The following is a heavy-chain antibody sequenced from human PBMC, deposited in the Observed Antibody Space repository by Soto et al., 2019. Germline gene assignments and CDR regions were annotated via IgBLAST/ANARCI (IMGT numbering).Heavy chain of an antibody. D-gene: IGHD6-19*01. CDR3: TRQHLDVPVASAIDY. V-gene: IGHV3-73*02. Sequence: EVQLVESGGGLVQPGGSLKLSCAASGFTFSGSTIHWVRQTSGKGLEWVGRIPSKTNTYATAYAASVKGRFTISRDDSKNTAYLQMNSLNTEDTVVYYCTRQHLDVPVASAIDYWGQGTLVTVSS. J-gene: IGHJ4*02. CDR2: IPSKTNTYAT. CDR1: GFTFSGST.